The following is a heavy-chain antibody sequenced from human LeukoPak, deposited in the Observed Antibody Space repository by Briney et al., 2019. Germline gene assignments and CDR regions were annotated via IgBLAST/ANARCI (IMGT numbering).Heavy chain of an antibody. Sequence: PGGSLRLSCTASGFTFSSYEMNWVRQAPGKGVEWVSYISSGTTTIYYADSVKGRLTISRDNAKNSLYLQMNSLRAEDTAVYYCARRYCSSTSCTLDYWGQGTLVTVSS. CDR3: ARRYCSSTSCTLDY. D-gene: IGHD2-2*01. CDR1: GFTFSSYE. V-gene: IGHV3-48*03. CDR2: ISSGTTTI. J-gene: IGHJ4*02.